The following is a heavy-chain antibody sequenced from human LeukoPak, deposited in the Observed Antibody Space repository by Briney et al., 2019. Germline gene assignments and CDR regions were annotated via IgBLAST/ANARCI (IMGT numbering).Heavy chain of an antibody. V-gene: IGHV3-74*01. D-gene: IGHD4-17*01. CDR2: INGDGSST. CDR3: ARDIQYTVTPDS. CDR1: GFAFNTYW. J-gene: IGHJ4*02. Sequence: GGSLRLSRAASGFAFNTYWMHWVRQAPGKGLVWVSRINGDGSSTSYADSVRGRFTISRDNAKNTLYLQMNSLRAEDTAVYYCARDIQYTVTPDSWGQGTLVTVSS.